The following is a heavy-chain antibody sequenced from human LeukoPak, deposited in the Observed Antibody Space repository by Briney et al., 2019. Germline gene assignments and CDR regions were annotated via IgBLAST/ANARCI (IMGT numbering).Heavy chain of an antibody. Sequence: PGGSLRLSCAASGFTFSSYEMNWVRQAPGKGLEWVSYISSSGSTIYYADSVKGRFTISRDNAKNSLYLQMNSLRAEDTAVYYCARDAPRITMVRGVIAYFDYWGQGTLVTVSS. D-gene: IGHD3-10*01. CDR1: GFTFSSYE. J-gene: IGHJ4*02. CDR2: ISSSGSTI. V-gene: IGHV3-48*03. CDR3: ARDAPRITMVRGVIAYFDY.